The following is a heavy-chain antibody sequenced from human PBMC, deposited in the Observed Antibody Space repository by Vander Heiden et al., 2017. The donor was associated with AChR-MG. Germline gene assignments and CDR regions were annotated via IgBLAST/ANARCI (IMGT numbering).Heavy chain of an antibody. V-gene: IGHV3-30*18. Sequence: QVQLVESGGGVVQPGRSLRLSCAASGFTFRRYGMHWVRQAPGKGLEWVAVISYDGSNKYYAYSVKGRFTISRDNSKNTLYLQMNSLRAEDTAVYYCAKDPGYCSGGSCYESWFDPWGQGTLVTVSS. CDR2: ISYDGSNK. J-gene: IGHJ5*02. CDR3: AKDPGYCSGGSCYESWFDP. D-gene: IGHD2-15*01. CDR1: GFTFRRYG.